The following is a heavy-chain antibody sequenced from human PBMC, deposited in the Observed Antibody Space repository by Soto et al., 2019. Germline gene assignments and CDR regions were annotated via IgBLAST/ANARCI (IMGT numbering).Heavy chain of an antibody. CDR3: ELSGAARTTHYYYYYYMDV. D-gene: IGHD6-6*01. V-gene: IGHV1-69*02. J-gene: IGHJ6*03. CDR2: IIPILGIA. CDR1: GGTFSSYT. Sequence: ASVKVSCKASGGTFSSYTISWVRQAPGQGLEWMGRIIPILGIANYAQKFQGRVTITADKSTSTAYMELSSLRSEDTAVYYCELSGAARTTHYYYYYYMDVWGKGTTVTVSS.